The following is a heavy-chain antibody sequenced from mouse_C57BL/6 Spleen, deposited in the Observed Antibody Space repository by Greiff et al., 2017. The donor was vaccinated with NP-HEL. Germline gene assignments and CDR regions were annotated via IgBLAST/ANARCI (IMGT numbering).Heavy chain of an antibody. V-gene: IGHV3-1*01. Sequence: EVHLVESGPGMVKPSQSLSLSCTVTGYSITSGYDWHWIRHFPGNKLEWMGYISYSGSTNYNPSLKSRISITHDTSKNHFFLKLNSVTTEDTATYDCARGNEGYAMDYWGQGTSVTVSS. J-gene: IGHJ4*01. CDR1: GYSITSGYD. CDR3: ARGNEGYAMDY. CDR2: ISYSGST.